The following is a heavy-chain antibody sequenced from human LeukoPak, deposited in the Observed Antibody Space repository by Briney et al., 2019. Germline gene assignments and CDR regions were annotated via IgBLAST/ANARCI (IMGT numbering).Heavy chain of an antibody. V-gene: IGHV3-23*01. J-gene: IGHJ3*02. D-gene: IGHD2-15*01. Sequence: PGGSLRLSCAVSGFTFSSYAMSWVRQAPGKGLEWVSAISGSGGSTFYADSVKGRFTISRDNSKNTLYLQMNSLRPEDTAVYYCAKGSCDTRPHAFDIWGQGTMVTVSS. CDR3: AKGSCDTRPHAFDI. CDR1: GFTFSSYA. CDR2: ISGSGGST.